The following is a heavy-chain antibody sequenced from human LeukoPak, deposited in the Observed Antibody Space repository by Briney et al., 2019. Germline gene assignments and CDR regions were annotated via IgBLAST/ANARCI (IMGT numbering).Heavy chain of an antibody. J-gene: IGHJ4*02. D-gene: IGHD3-16*02. CDR2: ISASGGST. V-gene: IGHV3-23*01. Sequence: GGSLRLSCAASGFTFSSYAMSWVRQAPGKGLEWVSTISASGGSTYHAYSVKSRFRISRDNSENTLSLEMSSLRAEDAAVYYCAKDLGSSFEYVWGINRYSPSFDYWGQGTLVTVSS. CDR1: GFTFSSYA. CDR3: AKDLGSSFEYVWGINRYSPSFDY.